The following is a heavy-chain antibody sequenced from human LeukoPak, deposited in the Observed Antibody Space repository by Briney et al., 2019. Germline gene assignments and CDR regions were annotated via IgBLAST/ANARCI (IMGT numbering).Heavy chain of an antibody. D-gene: IGHD3-22*01. CDR2: IYPGDSDT. J-gene: IGHJ4*02. Sequence: GESLKISCKGSGYSFTSYWIGWVRQMPGKGPEWMGIIYPGDSDTRYSPSFQGQVTISADKSINTAYLQWSSLKASDTAMYYCARDYYDSSGYYPVLGYWGQGTLVTVSS. V-gene: IGHV5-51*01. CDR1: GYSFTSYW. CDR3: ARDYYDSSGYYPVLGY.